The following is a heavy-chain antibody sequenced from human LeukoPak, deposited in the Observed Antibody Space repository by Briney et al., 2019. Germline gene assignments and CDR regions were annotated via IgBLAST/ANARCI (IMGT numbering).Heavy chain of an antibody. Sequence: PGGSLRLSCEASGFSFSSYAVSWVRQAPGKGLEWVSTISGGGGNTYYADSVKGRFTISRDISKSTLYLQMTSLRADDTAVYYCAKDGDIWLGDLNWFDPWGQGTLVTVSS. CDR3: AKDGDIWLGDLNWFDP. CDR1: GFSFSSYA. CDR2: ISGGGGNT. D-gene: IGHD3-10*01. V-gene: IGHV3-23*01. J-gene: IGHJ5*02.